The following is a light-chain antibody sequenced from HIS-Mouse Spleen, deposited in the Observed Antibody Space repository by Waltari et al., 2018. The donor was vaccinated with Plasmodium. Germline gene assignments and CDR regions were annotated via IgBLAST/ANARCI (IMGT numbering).Light chain of an antibody. V-gene: IGLV2-8*01. CDR2: EVS. Sequence: QSALTHPPPAPGSPGQSVTISCPGTSRVVRGYQYVSWYQQHPGKAPKLMIYEVSKRPSGVPDRFSGSKSGNTASLTVSGLQAEDEDDYYCSSYAGSNNLVFGGGTKLTVL. CDR1: SRVVRGYQY. CDR3: SSYAGSNNLV. J-gene: IGLJ2*01.